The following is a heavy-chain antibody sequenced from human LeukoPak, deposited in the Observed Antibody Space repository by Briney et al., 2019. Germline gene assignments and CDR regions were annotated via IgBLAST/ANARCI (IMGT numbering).Heavy chain of an antibody. CDR2: ISYDGSNE. CDR1: GFTFSSYG. Sequence: GGSLRLSCAASGFTFSSYGMHWVRQAPGKGLKWVAIISYDGSNEYYADSVKCRFTISRDNFKNTLYLQMNSLRAEDTAVYYCAKGPGTSGAFDIWGQGTMVTVSS. V-gene: IGHV3-30*04. D-gene: IGHD3-10*01. CDR3: AKGPGTSGAFDI. J-gene: IGHJ3*02.